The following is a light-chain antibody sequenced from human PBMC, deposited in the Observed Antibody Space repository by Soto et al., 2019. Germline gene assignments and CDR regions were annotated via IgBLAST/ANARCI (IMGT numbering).Light chain of an antibody. V-gene: IGKV3-20*01. Sequence: EIVLTQSPGTLSLSPGERATLSCRASQSVRSSYLAWYQQKPGQAPRLLIYGASSRATGIPDRFSGSGSETDFTLTISRLEPEDLAVYYCQQYGDSPTFGGGTKVGIK. CDR2: GAS. CDR1: QSVRSSY. CDR3: QQYGDSPT. J-gene: IGKJ4*01.